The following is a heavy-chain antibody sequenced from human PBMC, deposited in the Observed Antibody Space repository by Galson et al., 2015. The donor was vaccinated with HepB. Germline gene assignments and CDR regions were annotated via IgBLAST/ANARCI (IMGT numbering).Heavy chain of an antibody. Sequence: SLRLSCAASGFTFDNFAVHWVRQVPGKGLEWVSGLSWNSGSYGYADSVKGRFTISRDNSKNSLYLQMNSLRPEDTAVYYCAKDRWGLLRMGAFDVWGQGTLVTVSS. CDR1: GFTFDNFA. V-gene: IGHV3-9*01. D-gene: IGHD5/OR15-5a*01. CDR3: AKDRWGLLRMGAFDV. CDR2: LSWNSGSY. J-gene: IGHJ3*01.